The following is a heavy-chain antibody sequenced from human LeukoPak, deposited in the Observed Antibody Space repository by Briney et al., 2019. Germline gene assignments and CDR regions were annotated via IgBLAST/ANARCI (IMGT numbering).Heavy chain of an antibody. Sequence: ISTVSGGSIGNSCYYWGWIRQSPGKGLEWIGSIYYSGRTFHNPSLQSRVTISVDTSKTQFSLKLTSVTAADTAVYYCARHITVSYDAFDLWGRGTMVTVSS. CDR2: IYYSGRT. CDR3: ARHITVSYDAFDL. D-gene: IGHD6-19*01. V-gene: IGHV4-39*01. CDR1: GGSIGNSCYY. J-gene: IGHJ3*01.